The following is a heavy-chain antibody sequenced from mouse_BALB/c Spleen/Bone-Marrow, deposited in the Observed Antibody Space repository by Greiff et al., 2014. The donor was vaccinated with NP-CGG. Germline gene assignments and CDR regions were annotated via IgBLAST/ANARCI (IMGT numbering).Heavy chain of an antibody. V-gene: IGHV1-69*02. CDR3: TRWLPYAMDY. CDR1: GYTFTNYW. J-gene: IGHJ4*01. CDR2: IYPSDSYT. Sequence: QVQLKESGAELVRPGASVKLSCKASGYTFTNYWINWVKQRPGQGLEWIGNIYPSDSYTNYNRKFKDKATLTVDKSSSTAYMQLSSPTSEDSAVYYCTRWLPYAMDYWGQGTSVTVSS. D-gene: IGHD2-2*01.